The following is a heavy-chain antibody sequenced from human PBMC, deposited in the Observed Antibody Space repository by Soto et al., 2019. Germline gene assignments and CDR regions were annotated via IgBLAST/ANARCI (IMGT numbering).Heavy chain of an antibody. CDR1: GFAFISSV. Sequence: QMQLVQSGPEVKKPGTSVKVSCKASGFAFISSVMQWVRQARGQRLEWIGWIAVGSGNTNYAQKFQERVTITRDMSTSTAYMELSSLRSGDTAVYYCAAGELSLIGASHFDSWGQGTLVTVSS. V-gene: IGHV1-58*02. D-gene: IGHD3-16*02. J-gene: IGHJ4*02. CDR2: IAVGSGNT. CDR3: AAGELSLIGASHFDS.